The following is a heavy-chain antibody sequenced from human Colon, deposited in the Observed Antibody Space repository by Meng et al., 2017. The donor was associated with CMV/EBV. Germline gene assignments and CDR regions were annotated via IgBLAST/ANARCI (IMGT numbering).Heavy chain of an antibody. CDR2: IYSGGST. D-gene: IGHD4-23*01. CDR1: GFIFSDYS. Sequence: GGSLRLSCAASGFIFSDYSMNWARQAPGKGLEWVSVIYSGGSTYYADSVKGRFTISRDNSKNTLYLQMNSLRAEDTAVYYCASSFGGYYYYYGMDVWGQGTTVTVSS. CDR3: ASSFGGYYYYYGMDV. V-gene: IGHV3-53*01. J-gene: IGHJ6*02.